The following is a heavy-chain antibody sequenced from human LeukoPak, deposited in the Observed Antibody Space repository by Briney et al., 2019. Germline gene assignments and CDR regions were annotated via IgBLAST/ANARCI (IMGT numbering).Heavy chain of an antibody. D-gene: IGHD3-22*01. Sequence: ASVKVSCKASGYTFSDYYMRWVRQAPGQGLEWMGWINPNNGDTNYAQKFRGRVTLTRDTSLTTAYMQLSRLRSDDTAAYYCAGGITTRHFYYGMDVWGQGTTVTVSS. V-gene: IGHV1-2*02. CDR1: GYTFSDYY. J-gene: IGHJ6*02. CDR3: AGGITTRHFYYGMDV. CDR2: INPNNGDT.